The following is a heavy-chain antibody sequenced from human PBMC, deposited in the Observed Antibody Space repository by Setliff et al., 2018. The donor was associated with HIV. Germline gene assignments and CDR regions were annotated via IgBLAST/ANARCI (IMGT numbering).Heavy chain of an antibody. CDR3: ARSDYGGSPPDS. J-gene: IGHJ4*02. D-gene: IGHD4-17*01. Sequence: PSETLSLTCGVSGYSISSGYFWGWIRQPPGKGLEWIGSIYHSGSTYYNPSLKSRITVSIDTSKNQFSLKLTSVTAADTAVYYCARSDYGGSPPDSWGQGTLVTVSS. V-gene: IGHV4-38-2*01. CDR2: IYHSGST. CDR1: GYSISSGYF.